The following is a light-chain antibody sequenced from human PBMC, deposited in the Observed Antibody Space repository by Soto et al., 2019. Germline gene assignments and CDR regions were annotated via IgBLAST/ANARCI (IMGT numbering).Light chain of an antibody. V-gene: IGKV3-11*01. CDR1: QSISSH. CDR2: DAS. Sequence: EIVLTQSPATLSLSPGERATLSCRASQSISSHLAWYQQKPGQAPRLLMYDASNRATGILARFSGSGSGTDFTLTISRLEPEDFAVYYCQQRSTWPLTFGGGTKVEIK. CDR3: QQRSTWPLT. J-gene: IGKJ4*01.